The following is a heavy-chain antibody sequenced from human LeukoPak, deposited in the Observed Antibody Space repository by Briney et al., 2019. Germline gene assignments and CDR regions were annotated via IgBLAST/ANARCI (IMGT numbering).Heavy chain of an antibody. CDR2: ISGSGGST. J-gene: IGHJ4*02. V-gene: IGHV3-23*01. CDR1: GFTFSSYA. CDR3: AKNPPYYYDSSGFFEY. D-gene: IGHD3-22*01. Sequence: PGGSLRLSCAASGFTFSSYAMSWVRQAPGKGLEWVSAISGSGGSTYYADSVKGRFTISRDNSKNTLYLQMNSLRVEDTAVYYCAKNPPYYYDSSGFFEYWGQGTLVTVSS.